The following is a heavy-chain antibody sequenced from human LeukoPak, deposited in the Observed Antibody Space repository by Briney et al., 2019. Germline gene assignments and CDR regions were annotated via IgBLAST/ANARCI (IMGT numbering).Heavy chain of an antibody. D-gene: IGHD3-10*01. J-gene: IGHJ4*02. CDR1: GYTFTGYY. V-gene: IGHV1-2*02. CDR2: INPNSGGT. CDR3: ARVWRYYGSGMGYFDY. Sequence: ASVKVSCKASGYTFTGYYMHWVRQAPGQGLEWMGWINPNSGGTNYAQKFQGRVTMTRDTSISTAYMELSRLRSEDTAVYYCARVWRYYGSGMGYFDYWGQGTLVTVSS.